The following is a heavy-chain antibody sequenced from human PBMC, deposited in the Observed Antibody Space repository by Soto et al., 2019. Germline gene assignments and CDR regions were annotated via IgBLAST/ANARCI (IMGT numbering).Heavy chain of an antibody. J-gene: IGHJ4*02. CDR1: GGSISSYY. D-gene: IGHD2-15*01. Sequence: SETLSLTCTVSGGSISSYYWSWIRQPPGKGLEWIGYIYYSGSTNYNPSLKSRVTISVDTSKNQFSLKLSSVTAADTAVYYCARNGVAATPFVSHSFDYWGQGTLVTVSS. CDR3: ARNGVAATPFVSHSFDY. V-gene: IGHV4-59*01. CDR2: IYYSGST.